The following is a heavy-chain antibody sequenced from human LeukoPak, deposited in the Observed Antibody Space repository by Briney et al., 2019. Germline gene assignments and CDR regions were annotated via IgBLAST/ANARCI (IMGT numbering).Heavy chain of an antibody. CDR2: IIPIFGTA. CDR3: AGSDIVATGGVDY. V-gene: IGHV1-69*06. CDR1: GGTFSSYA. D-gene: IGHD5-12*01. Sequence: SVKVSCKASGGTFSSYAISWVRQAPGQGLEWMGGIIPIFGTANYAQKFQGRVTITADKSASTAYMELSSLRSEDTAVYYCAGSDIVATGGVDYWGQGTLVTVSS. J-gene: IGHJ4*02.